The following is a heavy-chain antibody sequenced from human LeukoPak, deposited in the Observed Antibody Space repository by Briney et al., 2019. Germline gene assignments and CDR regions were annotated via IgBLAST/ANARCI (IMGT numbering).Heavy chain of an antibody. CDR3: ASSSYYGSEDFDY. J-gene: IGHJ4*02. CDR1: GFTFSSYA. CDR2: ISGSGGST. Sequence: GGSLRLSCAASGFTFSSYAMSWVRQAPGKGLEWVSAISGSGGSTYYADSVKGRFTISRDNSKNTLYLQMSSLRAEDTAVYYCASSSYYGSEDFDYWGQGTLVTVSS. D-gene: IGHD3-10*01. V-gene: IGHV3-23*01.